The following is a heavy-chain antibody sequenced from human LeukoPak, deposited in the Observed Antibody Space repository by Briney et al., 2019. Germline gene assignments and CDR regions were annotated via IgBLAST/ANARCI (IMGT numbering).Heavy chain of an antibody. CDR2: ISGSGGST. CDR3: AKAKERLLWFGELLLYFDY. V-gene: IGHV3-23*01. D-gene: IGHD3-10*01. CDR1: GFTFSSYA. J-gene: IGHJ4*02. Sequence: GGSLRLSCAASGFTFSSYAMSWVRQAPGKGLEWVSAISGSGGSTYYADSVKGRFTISRDTSKNTLYLQMNSLRAEDTAVYYCAKAKERLLWFGELLLYFDYWGQGTLVTVSS.